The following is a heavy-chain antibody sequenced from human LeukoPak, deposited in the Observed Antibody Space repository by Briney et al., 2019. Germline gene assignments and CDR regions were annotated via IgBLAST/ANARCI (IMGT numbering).Heavy chain of an antibody. CDR2: INENGDIA. J-gene: IGHJ4*02. V-gene: IGHV3-43*02. CDR1: GFTFDDNA. D-gene: IGHD1-26*01. Sequence: GGSLRLACAASGFTFDDNAMHWVRQGPGKSLEWVSLINENGDIAYYGDSVRGRFTDSKDNANNPLYLQMNSLTTQDTALYYCAKARWEPNFDYWGQGTLVTVSS. CDR3: AKARWEPNFDY.